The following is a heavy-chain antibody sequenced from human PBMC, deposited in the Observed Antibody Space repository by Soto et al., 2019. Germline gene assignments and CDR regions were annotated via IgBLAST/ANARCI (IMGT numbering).Heavy chain of an antibody. CDR3: AKQFSGWSYYFDY. CDR1: GFTFSTNA. J-gene: IGHJ4*02. D-gene: IGHD6-19*01. CDR2: ISYDGSTR. Sequence: QVQLVESGGGVVQPGRSLRLSCAASGFTFSTNAMHWVRQAPGKGLEWVAVISYDGSTRYYADSIKGRLTISRDNSKNTLDLQVNNLRAEDTAVYYCAKQFSGWSYYFDYWGQGTLVTVSS. V-gene: IGHV3-30-3*02.